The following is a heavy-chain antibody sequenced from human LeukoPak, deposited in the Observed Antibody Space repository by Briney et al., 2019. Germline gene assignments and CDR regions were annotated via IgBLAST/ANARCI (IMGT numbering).Heavy chain of an antibody. J-gene: IGHJ3*02. Sequence: KPSETLSRTCSVSGASISGNYWSWIRQPPGKGLEIIGYMFHRGSTNYNPSLKSRVITSLDASKNQFSLKLSSVSAAVPVVYYWARLGQTVTGFYSLDIWGQGKMVTVSS. D-gene: IGHD3-9*01. V-gene: IGHV4-59*12. CDR1: GASISGNY. CDR3: ARLGQTVTGFYSLDI. CDR2: MFHRGST.